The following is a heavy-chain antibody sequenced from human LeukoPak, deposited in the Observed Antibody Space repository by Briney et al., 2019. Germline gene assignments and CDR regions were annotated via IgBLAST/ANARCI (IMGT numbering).Heavy chain of an antibody. CDR3: ASDCSSTECYYYYGMDV. J-gene: IGHJ6*02. CDR1: GFTFSSYA. V-gene: IGHV3-23*01. D-gene: IGHD2-2*01. CDR2: ISGSGGST. Sequence: GASLRLSCAASGFTFSSYAMSWVRQAPGKGLEWVSAISGSGGSTYYADSVKGRFTISRDNSKNTLYLQMNSLRAEDTAVYYCASDCSSTECYYYYGMDVWGQGTTVTVSS.